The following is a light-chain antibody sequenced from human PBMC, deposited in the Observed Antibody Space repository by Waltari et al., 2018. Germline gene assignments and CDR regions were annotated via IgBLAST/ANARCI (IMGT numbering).Light chain of an antibody. CDR1: HGIGNY. Sequence: DIQMTQSPSALAASVGDRATTTSRASHGIGNYLDWYQHKPGKAPNLHIYGASSLQAGVPPRFSGSGSGTDFTLTITYLQAEDLATYYCQKYNGVLRTFSGGTKVEIK. CDR3: QKYNGVLRT. J-gene: IGKJ4*01. V-gene: IGKV1-27*01. CDR2: GAS.